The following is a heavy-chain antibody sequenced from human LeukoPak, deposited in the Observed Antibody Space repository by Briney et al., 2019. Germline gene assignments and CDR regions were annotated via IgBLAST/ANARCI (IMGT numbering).Heavy chain of an antibody. V-gene: IGHV1-69*13. CDR2: IIPMFDTA. CDR3: ARDPIEYSSSSIYFDY. J-gene: IGHJ4*02. Sequence: GASVKVSCKASGGTFSSYAISWVRQAPGQGLEWMGGIIPMFDTANYAQKLQGRVTITADGSTSTVYMELSSLRSEDTAVYYCARDPIEYSSSSIYFDYWGQGTLVTVSS. D-gene: IGHD6-6*01. CDR1: GGTFSSYA.